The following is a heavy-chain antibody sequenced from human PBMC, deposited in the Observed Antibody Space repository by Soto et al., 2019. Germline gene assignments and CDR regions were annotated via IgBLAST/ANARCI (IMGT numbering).Heavy chain of an antibody. CDR3: AKGLESSGGIYDDY. V-gene: IGHV3-9*01. CDR1: GFTFDDYA. CDR2: IRWNSGSI. J-gene: IGHJ4*02. Sequence: EVQLVESGGGLVQPGRSLRLSCAASGFTFDDYAMHWVRQAPGTGLEWVSGIRWNSGSIGYADSVKGRFTISRDNAKNSLYLQMNSLRAEDTAVYYCAKGLESSGGIYDDYWGQGTLVTVSS. D-gene: IGHD6-19*01.